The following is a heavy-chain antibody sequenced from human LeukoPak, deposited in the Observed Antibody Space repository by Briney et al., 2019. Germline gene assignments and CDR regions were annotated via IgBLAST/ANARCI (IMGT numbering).Heavy chain of an antibody. D-gene: IGHD2-2*01. CDR2: IYPGDSDT. CDR1: GYSFTSYW. Sequence: GESLKISFKGSGYSFTSYWIGWVRQMPGKGLEWMGIIYPGDSDTRYSPSLQGQVTISADKSISTAYLQWSSLKASDTAMYYCAAAGPLGYCSSTSCPDDAFDIWGQGTMVTVSS. CDR3: AAAGPLGYCSSTSCPDDAFDI. V-gene: IGHV5-51*01. J-gene: IGHJ3*02.